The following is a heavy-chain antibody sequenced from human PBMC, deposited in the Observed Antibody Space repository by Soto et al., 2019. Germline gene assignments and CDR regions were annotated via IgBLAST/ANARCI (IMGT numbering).Heavy chain of an antibody. CDR1: GFSFNSYS. CDR3: ARDRGTTTVTFDAFQH. D-gene: IGHD4-17*01. CDR2: IIGSGDSA. V-gene: IGHV3-23*01. J-gene: IGHJ1*01. Sequence: EMQLLESGGGLVQPGGSIRLSCAASGFSFNSYSMSWVRQAPGKGLEWVAGIIGSGDSAYYADSVKGRFTISRDNSKNTLSLQMNSLRAGDTAIYYCARDRGTTTVTFDAFQHWGQGTLVAVSS.